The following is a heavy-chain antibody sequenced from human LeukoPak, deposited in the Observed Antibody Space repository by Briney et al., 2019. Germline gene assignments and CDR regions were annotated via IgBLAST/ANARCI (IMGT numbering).Heavy chain of an antibody. CDR3: ARDRQSCSSTSCYYYGMDV. V-gene: IGHV1-18*04. CDR2: ISAYNGNT. CDR1: GYTFTSYG. J-gene: IGHJ6*04. D-gene: IGHD2-2*01. Sequence: ASVKVSCKASGYTFTSYGISWVRQAPGQGLEWMGWISAYNGNTNYAQKLQGRVTMTTDTSTSTAYMELRSLRSDDTAVYYCARDRQSCSSTSCYYYGMDVWGKGTTVTVSS.